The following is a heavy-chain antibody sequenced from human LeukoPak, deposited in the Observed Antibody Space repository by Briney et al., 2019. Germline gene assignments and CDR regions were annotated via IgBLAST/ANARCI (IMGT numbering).Heavy chain of an antibody. CDR2: INRDGSTT. CDR1: ESTFSKFW. D-gene: IGHD2/OR15-2a*01. CDR3: ARGNYYGMDV. Sequence: PGGSLRLSCAASESTFSKFWMHWVRQAPGKGLVWVSGINRDGSTTTYADSVKGRFIVSRDNAKNTLYLQMNSLRAEDTAVYYCARGNYYGMDVWGQGTTVTVSS. J-gene: IGHJ6*02. V-gene: IGHV3-74*03.